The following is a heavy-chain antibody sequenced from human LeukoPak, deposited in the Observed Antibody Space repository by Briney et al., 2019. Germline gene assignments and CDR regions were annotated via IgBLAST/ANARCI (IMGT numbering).Heavy chain of an antibody. D-gene: IGHD1-26*01. J-gene: IGHJ4*02. CDR3: ARVMKRGSYYVF. CDR2: INSDGSST. CDR1: GFTFSSYW. Sequence: GGSLRLSCAASGFTFSSYWMHWVRHAPGKGLVWVSRINSDGSSTSYADSVKGRFTISRDNAKNTLYLQMNSLRAEDTAVYYCARVMKRGSYYVFWGQGTLVTVSS. V-gene: IGHV3-74*01.